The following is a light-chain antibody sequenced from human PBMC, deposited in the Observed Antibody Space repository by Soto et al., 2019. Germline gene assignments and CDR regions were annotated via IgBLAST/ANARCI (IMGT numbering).Light chain of an antibody. CDR3: QQSFSIPWT. J-gene: IGKJ1*01. V-gene: IGKV1-39*01. Sequence: DIQMTQSPSSLSASVGDSVTITCRPSQNMTRYLNWVQQKPGKAPKLLIYGASSLQSGVPSRFSGSGSGADFTLTISSLQPEDFATYYCQQSFSIPWTFGQGTRVEI. CDR2: GAS. CDR1: QNMTRY.